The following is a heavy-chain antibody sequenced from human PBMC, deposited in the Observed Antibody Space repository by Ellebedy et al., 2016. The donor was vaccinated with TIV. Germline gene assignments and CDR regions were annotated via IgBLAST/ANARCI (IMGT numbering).Heavy chain of an antibody. Sequence: PGGSLRLSCAGSGFNVVSNYMTWVRQAPGKGLEWVAVMDVAGSGFYADSVQGRFSISRDDAYNKFHLQMNSLVAQDTAVYYCVVGRPLRYWGQGTPVTVSS. V-gene: IGHV3-66*01. J-gene: IGHJ4*02. D-gene: IGHD2-15*01. CDR1: GFNVVSNY. CDR2: MDVAGSG. CDR3: VVGRPLRY.